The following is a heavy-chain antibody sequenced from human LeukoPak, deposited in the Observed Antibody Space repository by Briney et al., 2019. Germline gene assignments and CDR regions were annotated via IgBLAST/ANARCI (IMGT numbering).Heavy chain of an antibody. J-gene: IGHJ3*02. Sequence: SETLSLTCTVSGGSISSSSYYWGWIRQPPGKGLEWIGSIYYSGSTYYNPSLKSRVTISVDTSKNQFSLKLSSVTAADTAVYYCARLRVSDYYDSSGYLNAFDIWGQGTMVTVSS. CDR3: ARLRVSDYYDSSGYLNAFDI. CDR1: GGSISSSSYY. CDR2: IYYSGST. V-gene: IGHV4-39*07. D-gene: IGHD3-22*01.